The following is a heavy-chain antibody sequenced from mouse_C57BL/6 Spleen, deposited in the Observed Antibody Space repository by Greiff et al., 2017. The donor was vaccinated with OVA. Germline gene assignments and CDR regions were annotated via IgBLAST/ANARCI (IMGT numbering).Heavy chain of an antibody. CDR3: ARYSRDWYFDV. CDR2: IWSGGST. Sequence: QVQLKESGPGLVQPSQSLSITCTVSGFSLTSYGVHWVRQSPGQGLEWLGVIWSGGSTDYNAAFISRLSISKDNSKSQVFFKMNRLQADDTAIYYCARYSRDWYFDVWGTGTTVTVSS. CDR1: GFSLTSYG. D-gene: IGHD2-5*01. J-gene: IGHJ1*03. V-gene: IGHV2-2*01.